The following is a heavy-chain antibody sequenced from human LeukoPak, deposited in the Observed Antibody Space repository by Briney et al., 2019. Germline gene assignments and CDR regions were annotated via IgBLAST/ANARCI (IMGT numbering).Heavy chain of an antibody. Sequence: GASVKVSCKASGYTFTGYYMHWVRQAPGQGLEGMGWINPNSGGTNYAQKFQGRVTMTRDTSISTAYMELTSLRSEDTAIYYCATGVVFGISTFCYMDVWGKGTPVTVSS. J-gene: IGHJ6*03. D-gene: IGHD3-3*01. CDR1: GYTFTGYY. CDR3: ATGVVFGISTFCYMDV. CDR2: INPNSGGT. V-gene: IGHV1-2*02.